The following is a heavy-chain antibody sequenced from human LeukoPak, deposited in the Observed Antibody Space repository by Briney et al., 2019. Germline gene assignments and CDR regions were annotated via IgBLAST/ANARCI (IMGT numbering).Heavy chain of an antibody. D-gene: IGHD3-10*01. CDR2: IYYSGST. J-gene: IGHJ4*02. Sequence: SVTLSLTCTVSGGSISSSSYYWGWIRQPPGKGLEWIGSIYYSGSTYYNPSLKSRVTISVDTSKNQFSLKLSSVTAADTAVYYCARHNSPGGLLWFGELLGYFDYWGQGTLVTVSS. CDR1: GGSISSSSYY. CDR3: ARHNSPGGLLWFGELLGYFDY. V-gene: IGHV4-39*01.